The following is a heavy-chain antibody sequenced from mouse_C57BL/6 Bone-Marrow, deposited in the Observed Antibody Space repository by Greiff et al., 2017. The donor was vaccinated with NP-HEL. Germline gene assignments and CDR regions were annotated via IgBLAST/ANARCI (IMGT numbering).Heavy chain of an antibody. Sequence: QVQLQQPGAELVKPGASVKMSCKASGYTFTSYWITWVKQRPGQGLEWIGDIYPGSGSTNYNEKFKSKATLTVDTSSSTAYMQLSSLTSEDSAVYYCAREGRYYYGTRYFDYWGQGTTLTVSS. CDR1: GYTFTSYW. V-gene: IGHV1-55*01. J-gene: IGHJ2*01. D-gene: IGHD1-1*01. CDR2: IYPGSGST. CDR3: AREGRYYYGTRYFDY.